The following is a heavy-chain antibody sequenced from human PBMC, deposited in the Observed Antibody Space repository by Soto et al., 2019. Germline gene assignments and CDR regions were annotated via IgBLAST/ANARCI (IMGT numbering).Heavy chain of an antibody. CDR3: ADEQPGAGAPVSCEDDAFDI. J-gene: IGHJ3*02. CDR2: ISGSGGST. V-gene: IGHV3-23*01. D-gene: IGHD2-8*02. Sequence: EVQLLESGGGLVQPGGSLRLSCAASGFTFSSYAMSWVRQAPGKGLEWVSAISGSGGSTYYADSVKGRFTISSDNSKNRLNPKMNRLREEDTAVYYCADEQPGAGAPVSCEDDAFDIWGQGTMVTVSS. CDR1: GFTFSSYA.